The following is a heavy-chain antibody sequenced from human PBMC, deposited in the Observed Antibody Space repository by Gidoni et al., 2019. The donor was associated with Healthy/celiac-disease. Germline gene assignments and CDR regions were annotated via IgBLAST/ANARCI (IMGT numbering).Heavy chain of an antibody. CDR1: GFTFSNAW. J-gene: IGHJ4*02. CDR2: IKSKTDGGTT. V-gene: IGHV3-15*01. D-gene: IGHD3-10*01. CDR3: TTGAWFGSFDY. Sequence: EVQLVESGGGLVKPGGSLRLSCAASGFTFSNAWMSWVRQAPGKGLEWVGRIKSKTDGGTTDYAAPVKGRFTISRGDSKNTLYLQMNSLKTEDTAVYYCTTGAWFGSFDYWGQGTLVTVSS.